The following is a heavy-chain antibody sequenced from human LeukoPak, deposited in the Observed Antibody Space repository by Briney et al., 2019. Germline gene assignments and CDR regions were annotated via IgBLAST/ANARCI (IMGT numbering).Heavy chain of an antibody. CDR1: GYTFTGYY. Sequence: ASVKVSCKASGYTFTGYYMHWVRQAPGQGLEWMGWINPNSGGTNYAQKFQGRVTMTRDTFISTAYMELSRLRSDDTAVYYCARQQRKDDAFDIWGQGTMVTVSS. J-gene: IGHJ3*02. V-gene: IGHV1-2*02. CDR3: ARQQRKDDAFDI. CDR2: INPNSGGT. D-gene: IGHD6-13*01.